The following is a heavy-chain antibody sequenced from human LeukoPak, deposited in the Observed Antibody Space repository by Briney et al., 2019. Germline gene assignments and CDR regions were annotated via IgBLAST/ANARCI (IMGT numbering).Heavy chain of an antibody. CDR3: ARGGGLDV. CDR1: GFTFSSYW. CDR2: INHNGNVN. V-gene: IGHV3-7*03. J-gene: IGHJ6*02. D-gene: IGHD3-16*01. Sequence: GSLRLSCAASGFTFSSYWMNWARQAPGKGLEWVASINHNGNVNYYVDSVKGRFTISRDNAKNSLYLQMSNLRAEDTAVYFCARGGGLDVWGQGATVTVSS.